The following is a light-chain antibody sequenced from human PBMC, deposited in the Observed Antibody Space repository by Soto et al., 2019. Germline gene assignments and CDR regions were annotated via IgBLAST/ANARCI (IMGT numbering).Light chain of an antibody. Sequence: EVVLTQSPGTLSLSPGERATLSCRASQSISQSLAWYQQRPGQSPRLLIYDASRRATGIPDRFTGSGFGTDFTLTISRLAPEDLAVYYCQQYGSSPTFGEGTRLEIK. CDR3: QQYGSSPT. J-gene: IGKJ5*01. CDR1: QSISQS. CDR2: DAS. V-gene: IGKV3-20*01.